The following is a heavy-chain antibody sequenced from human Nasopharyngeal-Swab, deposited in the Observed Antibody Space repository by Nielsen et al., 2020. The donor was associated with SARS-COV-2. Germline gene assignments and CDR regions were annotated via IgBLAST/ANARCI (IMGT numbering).Heavy chain of an antibody. CDR2: ISYDGSNK. D-gene: IGHD1-26*01. J-gene: IGHJ6*02. CDR3: WGELLRRYYYYGMDV. V-gene: IGHV3-30-3*01. Sequence: GESLKISCAASGFTFSSYAMHWVRQAPGKGLEWVAVISYDGSNKYYADSVKGRSTISRDNSKNTLYLQMNSLRAEDTAVYYCWGELLRRYYYYGMDVWGQGTTVTVSS. CDR1: GFTFSSYA.